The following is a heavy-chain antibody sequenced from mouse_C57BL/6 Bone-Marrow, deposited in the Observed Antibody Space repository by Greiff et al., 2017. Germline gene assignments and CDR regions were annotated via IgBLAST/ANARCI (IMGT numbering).Heavy chain of an antibody. D-gene: IGHD1-1*01. CDR1: GYTFTSYT. J-gene: IGHJ2*01. Sequence: QVQLKQSGAELARPGASVKMSCNASGYTFTSYTMHWVKQRPGQGLEWIGYINPSSGYTKYNQKFKDKATLTADKSSSTAYMQLSSLTSEDSAVYYGARSYYGSPYYFDYWGQGTTLTVSS. CDR3: ARSYYGSPYYFDY. CDR2: INPSSGYT. V-gene: IGHV1-4*01.